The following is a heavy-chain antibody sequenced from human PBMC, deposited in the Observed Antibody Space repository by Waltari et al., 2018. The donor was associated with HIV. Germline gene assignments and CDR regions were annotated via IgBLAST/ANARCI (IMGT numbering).Heavy chain of an antibody. CDR1: GFILTNYN. CDR3: AREARGSRWGEWYFDL. J-gene: IGHJ2*01. Sequence: QVGLLASGWDVVQPGPSLILSGVGPGFILTNYNFHLVRQAPDKGLEWVATISSTGGIKYYADSAKGRFTISRDNSKNTVHLQLNRLTPEDTAVYLCAREARGSRWGEWYFDLWGRGTRVTVSS. CDR2: ISSTGGIK. V-gene: IGHV3-30*03. D-gene: IGHD3-16*01.